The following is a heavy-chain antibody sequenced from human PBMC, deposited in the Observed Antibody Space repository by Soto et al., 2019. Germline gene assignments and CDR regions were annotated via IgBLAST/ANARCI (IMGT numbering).Heavy chain of an antibody. CDR3: AADPPPHSSSEMDAFDI. V-gene: IGHV1-58*01. J-gene: IGHJ3*02. Sequence: GASVKVSCKASGFTFTSSAVQWVRQARGQRLEWIGWIVVGSGNTNYAQKFQERVTITRDMSTSTAYMELSSLRSEDTAVYYCAADPPPHSSSEMDAFDIWGQGTMVTVSS. CDR2: IVVGSGNT. D-gene: IGHD2-2*01. CDR1: GFTFTSSA.